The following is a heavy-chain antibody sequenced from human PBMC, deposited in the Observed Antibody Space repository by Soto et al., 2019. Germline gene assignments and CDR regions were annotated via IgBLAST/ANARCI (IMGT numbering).Heavy chain of an antibody. J-gene: IGHJ3*01. D-gene: IGHD4-17*01. CDR1: GFTFSGYA. Sequence: GGSLRLSCVDSGFTFSGYAMSWVRQVPGKGLEWVSTISDAAGSAYYVDSVKGRFTISRDNSKKTLYLQMNSLRAEDSAVYYCARPYGGKIGDAPDLWGQGTMVTVSS. CDR2: ISDAAGSA. V-gene: IGHV3-23*01. CDR3: ARPYGGKIGDAPDL.